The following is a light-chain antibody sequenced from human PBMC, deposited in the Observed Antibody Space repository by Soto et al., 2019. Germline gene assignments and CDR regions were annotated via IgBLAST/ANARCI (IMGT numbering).Light chain of an antibody. CDR2: GAS. Sequence: EIVMTQSPGTLSLSPGERATLSCRASQSVAKNFLAWYQQKPGQAPRLLIYGASSKASGIPDRFSGSGSGTDFTLTIIRLEPEDFAVFYCHQYASSPLTFGGGTKGEI. J-gene: IGKJ4*01. CDR1: QSVAKNF. CDR3: HQYASSPLT. V-gene: IGKV3-20*01.